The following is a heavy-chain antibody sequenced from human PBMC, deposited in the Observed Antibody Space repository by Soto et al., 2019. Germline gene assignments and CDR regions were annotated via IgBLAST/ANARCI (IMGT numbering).Heavy chain of an antibody. CDR1: GGSISSSNW. Sequence: SETLSLTCAVSGGSISSSNWWSWVRQPPGKGLEWIGEIYHSGSTNYNPSLKSRVTISVDKSKNQFSLKLRSVTAADTAVYYCACALYYDILTGYYRDYWGQGTLVTVSS. J-gene: IGHJ4*02. V-gene: IGHV4-4*02. CDR3: ACALYYDILTGYYRDY. D-gene: IGHD3-9*01. CDR2: IYHSGST.